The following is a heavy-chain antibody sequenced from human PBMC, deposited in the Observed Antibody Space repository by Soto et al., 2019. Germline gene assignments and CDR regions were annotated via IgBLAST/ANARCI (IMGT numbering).Heavy chain of an antibody. CDR1: GFTFSSYA. V-gene: IGHV3-23*01. CDR3: AKLRIVVVVAANDY. CDR2: ISGSGGST. J-gene: IGHJ4*02. Sequence: EVQLLESGGGLVQPGGSLRLSCAASGFTFSSYAMSWVRQAPGKGLEWVSAISGSGGSTYYADSVKGRFTISRDNSKNTLYLQMNSLRAEDTAVYYRAKLRIVVVVAANDYWGQGTLVTVSS. D-gene: IGHD2-15*01.